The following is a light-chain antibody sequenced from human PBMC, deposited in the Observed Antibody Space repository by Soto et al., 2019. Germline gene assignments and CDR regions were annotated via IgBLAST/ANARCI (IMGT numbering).Light chain of an antibody. J-gene: IGKJ4*01. CDR3: QHYGSSPPLT. Sequence: EMVLTQYTGTLSLSRGERATLSCRASQSVSSSYLAWDQQKPGQAPRLLIYGASSRATGIPDRFSGSGSGTDFTLTISRLEPEDFAVYYCQHYGSSPPLTFGGGTKVEIK. CDR2: GAS. V-gene: IGKV3-20*01. CDR1: QSVSSSY.